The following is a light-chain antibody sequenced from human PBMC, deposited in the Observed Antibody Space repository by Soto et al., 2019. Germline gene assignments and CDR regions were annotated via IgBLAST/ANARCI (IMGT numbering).Light chain of an antibody. V-gene: IGKV1-9*01. CDR1: QGISSY. CDR3: QQLDNYPRT. CDR2: AAS. J-gene: IGKJ3*01. Sequence: IQFTQSPSSLSASVGDRVTITCRASQGISSYLAWYQQKPGKAPKLLIYAASTLQSGVPSRFSGSGSGTDFTLTINSLQPEDFATYYCQQLDNYPRTFGPGTKVDIK.